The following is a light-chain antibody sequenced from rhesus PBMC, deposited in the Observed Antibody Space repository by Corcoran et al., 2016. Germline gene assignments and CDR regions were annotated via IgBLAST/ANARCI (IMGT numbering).Light chain of an antibody. Sequence: DIQMTQSPSALSASVGDTVTITCRASQSISSWLAWYQQTPGKAPKFRIYKASTLQRGVPSRFSGSGSGTDFTLTISSLQSEDFATYYCQQYSSSPSSFGQGTKVEIK. V-gene: IGKV1-22*01. J-gene: IGKJ2*01. CDR2: KAS. CDR1: QSISSW. CDR3: QQYSSSPSS.